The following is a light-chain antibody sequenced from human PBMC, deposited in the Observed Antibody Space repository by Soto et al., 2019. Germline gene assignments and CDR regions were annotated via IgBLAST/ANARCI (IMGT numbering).Light chain of an antibody. V-gene: IGLV8-61*01. CDR1: SGSVSTSSY. CDR2: STN. Sequence: QTVVTQEPSLSVSPGGTVTLTCGFSSGSVSTSSYPTWYQQTPGQAPRTLIYSTNTRSSGVPDRFSVSILGNKAALTITGAQADDEYDYCLVPYIGIWVFGGGTKVTVL. J-gene: IGLJ3*02. CDR3: VPYIGIWV.